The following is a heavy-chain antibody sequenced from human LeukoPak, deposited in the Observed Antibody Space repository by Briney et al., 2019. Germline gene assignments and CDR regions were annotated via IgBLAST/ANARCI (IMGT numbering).Heavy chain of an antibody. CDR2: IYSGGST. Sequence: PGGSLRLSCAASGFTVGSNYMTWVRQAPGKGLEWVSVIYSGGSTYYADSVKGRFTISRDNSKNTVYLQMNSLRAEDTAVYYCARPYDSSTYSAYWGQGTLVTVSS. CDR1: GFTVGSNY. D-gene: IGHD3-22*01. J-gene: IGHJ4*02. V-gene: IGHV3-66*04. CDR3: ARPYDSSTYSAY.